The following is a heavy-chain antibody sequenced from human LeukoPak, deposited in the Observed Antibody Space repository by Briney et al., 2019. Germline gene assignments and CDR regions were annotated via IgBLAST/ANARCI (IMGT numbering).Heavy chain of an antibody. V-gene: IGHV3-48*04. CDR3: AREAPNCSGGSCYFDY. D-gene: IGHD2-15*01. CDR1: GFTFSSYG. CDR2: ISSSGSTI. J-gene: IGHJ4*02. Sequence: GGSLRLSCAASGFTFSSYGMHWVRQAPGKGLEWVSYISSSGSTIYYADSVKGRFTISRDNAKNSLYLQMNSLRAEDTAVYYCAREAPNCSGGSCYFDYWGQGTLVTVSS.